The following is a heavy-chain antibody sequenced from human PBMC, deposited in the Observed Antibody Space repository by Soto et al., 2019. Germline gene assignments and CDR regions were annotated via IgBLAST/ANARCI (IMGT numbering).Heavy chain of an antibody. V-gene: IGHV4-34*01. CDR2: INHSGST. CDR1: GGSFSGYY. J-gene: IGHJ4*02. Sequence: QVQLQQWGAGLLKPSETLSLTCAVYGGSFSGYYWSWIRQPPGKGLEWIGEINHSGSTNYNPSLKSRVTISVDTSKNQFSLKLSSVTVADTAVYYCARGGNSGYAYWGQGTLVTVSS. D-gene: IGHD5-12*01. CDR3: ARGGNSGYAY.